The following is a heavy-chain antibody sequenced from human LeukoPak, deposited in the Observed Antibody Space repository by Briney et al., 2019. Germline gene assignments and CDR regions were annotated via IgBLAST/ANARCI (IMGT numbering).Heavy chain of an antibody. Sequence: GGSLRLSCAASGFTFSDYYMIWIRQAPGKGLEWVSVIYRGGSTNYADSVKGRFTISRDNSKSTLYLQMSSLRAEDTAVYYCARGGELPSAFDYWGQGTLVTVSS. V-gene: IGHV3-53*01. CDR1: GFTFSDYY. CDR2: IYRGGST. D-gene: IGHD1-26*01. J-gene: IGHJ4*02. CDR3: ARGGELPSAFDY.